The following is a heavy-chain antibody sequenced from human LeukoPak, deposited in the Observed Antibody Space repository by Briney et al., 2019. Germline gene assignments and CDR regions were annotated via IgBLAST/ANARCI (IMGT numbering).Heavy chain of an antibody. CDR1: GFTFSSYA. J-gene: IGHJ4*02. V-gene: IGHV3-30*03. D-gene: IGHD3-9*01. CDR3: AIDLGYFAQD. Sequence: GGSLRLSCAASGFTFSSYAMSWVRQAPGKGLEWVAVISYDGSNKYYADSVKGRFTISRDNSKNTLYLQMNSLRAEDTAVYYCAIDLGYFAQDWGQGTLVTVSS. CDR2: ISYDGSNK.